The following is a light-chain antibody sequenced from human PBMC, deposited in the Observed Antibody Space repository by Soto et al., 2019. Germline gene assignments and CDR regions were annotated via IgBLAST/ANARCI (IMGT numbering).Light chain of an antibody. CDR1: SSNIGEGYD. Sequence: QSVLTQPPSVSGAPGQRVTISCTGSSSNIGEGYDVHLYQNRPGKAPKLLIYGNSNRPSGVPDRVSGSKSGTSASLAITGLHAEDAADYYCQSYDSSLSGNVVFGGGTKLTVL. CDR3: QSYDSSLSGNVV. CDR2: GNS. J-gene: IGLJ2*01. V-gene: IGLV1-40*01.